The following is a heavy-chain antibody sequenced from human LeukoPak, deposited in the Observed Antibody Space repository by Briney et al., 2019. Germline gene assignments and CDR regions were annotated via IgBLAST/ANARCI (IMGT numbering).Heavy chain of an antibody. D-gene: IGHD3-16*01. J-gene: IGHJ3*02. V-gene: IGHV1-58*02. Sequence: GTSVKVSCKASGFTFTSSAMQWVRQARGQRLEWIGWIVVGSGNTNYAQKFQERVTITRDMSTSTAYMGLSSLRSEDTAVYYCAAGASPHDAFDIWGQGTMVTVSS. CDR2: IVVGSGNT. CDR3: AAGASPHDAFDI. CDR1: GFTFTSSA.